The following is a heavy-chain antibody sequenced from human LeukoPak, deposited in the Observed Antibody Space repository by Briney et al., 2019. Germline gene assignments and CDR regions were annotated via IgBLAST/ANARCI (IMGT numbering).Heavy chain of an antibody. J-gene: IGHJ4*02. CDR1: GFTFSSYA. V-gene: IGHV3-30*04. CDR2: ISYDGSNK. Sequence: GGSLRLSCAASGFTFSSYAMHWVRQAPGKGLEWVAVISYDGSNKYYADSVKGRFTISRDNSKNTLYLQMNSLRAEDTAVYYCARGWSADYFDYWGQGTLVTVSS. CDR3: ARGWSADYFDY. D-gene: IGHD2-15*01.